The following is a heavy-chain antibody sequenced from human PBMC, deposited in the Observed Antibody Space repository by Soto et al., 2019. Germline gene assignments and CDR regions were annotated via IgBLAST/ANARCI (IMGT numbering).Heavy chain of an antibody. J-gene: IGHJ4*02. CDR3: AREWRDYYFDY. Sequence: SDTLSLTCTLSGRSISSGGYYLSWIRQHPGKGLEWIGYIYYSGSTYYNPSLKSRVTISVDTSKNQFSLKLSSVTAADTAVYYCAREWRDYYFDYWGQGTLVTVSS. V-gene: IGHV4-31*03. CDR1: GRSISSGGYY. CDR2: IYYSGST.